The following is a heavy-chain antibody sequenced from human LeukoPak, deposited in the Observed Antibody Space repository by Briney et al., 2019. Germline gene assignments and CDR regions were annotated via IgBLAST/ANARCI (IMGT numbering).Heavy chain of an antibody. Sequence: PGGSLRLSCAASGFIVSSNYMSWVRQAPGKGLVWVSRINSDGSSTSYADSVKGRFTTSRDNAKNTLYLQMNSLRAEDTAVYYCARTDYYDSSALDYWGQGTLVTASS. CDR3: ARTDYYDSSALDY. V-gene: IGHV3-74*01. D-gene: IGHD3-22*01. J-gene: IGHJ4*02. CDR1: GFIVSSNY. CDR2: INSDGSST.